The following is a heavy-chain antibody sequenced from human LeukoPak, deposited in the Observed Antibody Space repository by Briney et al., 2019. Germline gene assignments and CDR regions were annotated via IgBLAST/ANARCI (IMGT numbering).Heavy chain of an antibody. D-gene: IGHD6-6*01. Sequence: SETLSLTCTVSGGSISSSSYYWGWIRQPPGKGLEWIGSIYYSGSTYYNPSLKSRVTISVDTSKNQFSLKLSSVTAADTAVHYCAREASIAAGIDPWGQGTLVTVSS. V-gene: IGHV4-39*07. CDR3: AREASIAAGIDP. CDR2: IYYSGST. J-gene: IGHJ5*02. CDR1: GGSISSSSYY.